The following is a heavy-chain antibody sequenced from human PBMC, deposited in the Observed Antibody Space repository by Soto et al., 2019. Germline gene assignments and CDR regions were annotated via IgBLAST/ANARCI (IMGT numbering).Heavy chain of an antibody. V-gene: IGHV3-48*02. CDR3: ARGSSGWYDY. J-gene: IGHJ4*02. D-gene: IGHD6-19*01. CDR2: ISSSSTTI. CDR1: VFTFSSYS. Sequence: GWSLRLSCASSVFTFSSYSMNWVRLAPGKGLEWVSYISSSSTTIFYSDSVRGRFTISRDSVKNSVHLQISSLRDEDTAVYYCARGSSGWYDYWGQGTPVTVSS.